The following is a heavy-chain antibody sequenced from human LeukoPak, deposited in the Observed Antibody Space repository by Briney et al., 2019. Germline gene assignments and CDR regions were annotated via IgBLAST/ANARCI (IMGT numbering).Heavy chain of an antibody. J-gene: IGHJ6*02. D-gene: IGHD6-6*01. CDR2: ISYDGSNK. Sequence: GRSLRLSCAASGFTFSSYGMHWVRQAPGKGLEWVAVISYDGSNKYYADSVKGRFTISRDNSKNTLYLQMNGLRAEDTAVYYCAKTVGDRAAQYYGMDVWGQGTTVTVSS. V-gene: IGHV3-30*18. CDR1: GFTFSSYG. CDR3: AKTVGDRAAQYYGMDV.